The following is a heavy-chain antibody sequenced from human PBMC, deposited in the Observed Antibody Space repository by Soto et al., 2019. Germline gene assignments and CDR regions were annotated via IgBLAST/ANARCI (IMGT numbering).Heavy chain of an antibody. CDR2: ISSSSSTI. J-gene: IGHJ4*02. CDR3: ARDHMSESGYVPFDY. Sequence: GGSLRLSCAASGFTFSSYSMNWVRQAPGKGLEWVSYISSSSSTIYYADSVKGRFTISRDNAKNSLYLQMNSLRAEDTAVYYCARDHMSESGYVPFDYWGQGTLVTVSS. D-gene: IGHD5-12*01. CDR1: GFTFSSYS. V-gene: IGHV3-48*01.